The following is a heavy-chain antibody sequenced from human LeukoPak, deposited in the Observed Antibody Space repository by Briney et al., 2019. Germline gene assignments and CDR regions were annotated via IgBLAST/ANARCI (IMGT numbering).Heavy chain of an antibody. Sequence: SDILSLTCTLSGYSISRGYYWGWIRHPPGKGLECIGKIYQSGSSYYNPSLQSRVTISLDTSKDKFSLTVNPVPAAETAVYYCVRWSSGYYLNAFDVWGQGTMVTVSS. V-gene: IGHV4-38-2*02. CDR3: VRWSSGYYLNAFDV. CDR1: GYSISRGYY. CDR2: IYQSGSS. D-gene: IGHD3-22*01. J-gene: IGHJ3*01.